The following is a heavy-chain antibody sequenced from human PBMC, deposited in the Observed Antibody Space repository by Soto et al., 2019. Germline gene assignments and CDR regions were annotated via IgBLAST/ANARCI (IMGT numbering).Heavy chain of an antibody. CDR1: GGTFSIYG. CDR2: IIPILTTP. CDR3: ATSVGIAPTGEDGMDV. D-gene: IGHD2-8*02. J-gene: IGHJ6*02. Sequence: QVQLVQSGAEVKKTGSSVKVSCKASGGTFSIYGFSWVRQAPGQGPEWIGGIIPILTTPNYAQKFQGRVTIVADESTTKVYMELSSLKCEDTAVYYCATSVGIAPTGEDGMDVWGQGTSVPVS. V-gene: IGHV1-69*01.